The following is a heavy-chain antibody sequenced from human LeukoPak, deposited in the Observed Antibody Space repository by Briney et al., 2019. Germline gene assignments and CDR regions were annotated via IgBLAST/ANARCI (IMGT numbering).Heavy chain of an antibody. CDR1: GFTFSSYG. Sequence: PGGSLRLSCAASGFTFSSYGMHWVRQAPGKGLEWVAVIWYDGSNKYYADSVKGRFTISRDNSKNTLYLQMNSLRAEDTAVYYCARDKGVGYSYGTFSDYWGQGTLVTASS. CDR2: IWYDGSNK. J-gene: IGHJ4*02. D-gene: IGHD5-18*01. V-gene: IGHV3-33*01. CDR3: ARDKGVGYSYGTFSDY.